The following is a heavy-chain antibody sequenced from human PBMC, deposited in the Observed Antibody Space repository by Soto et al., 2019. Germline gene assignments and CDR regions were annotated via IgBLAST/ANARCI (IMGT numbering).Heavy chain of an antibody. Sequence: QVQLQESGPGLVKPSQTLSLTCTVSGGSISSGGYYWSWIRQHPGKGLEWIGYIYYSGSTYYNPSLKSRVTISVDTSKNQFSLKLSSVTAADTAVYYCARDIKDYGDSEPYYYYYYMDVWGKGTTVTVSS. J-gene: IGHJ6*03. D-gene: IGHD4-17*01. V-gene: IGHV4-31*03. CDR1: GGSISSGGYY. CDR2: IYYSGST. CDR3: ARDIKDYGDSEPYYYYYYMDV.